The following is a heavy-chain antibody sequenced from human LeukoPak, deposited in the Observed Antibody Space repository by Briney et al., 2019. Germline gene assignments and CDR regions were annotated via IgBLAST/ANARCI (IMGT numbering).Heavy chain of an antibody. CDR1: GDSISSYY. CDR3: ARVTISGSYKFDY. J-gene: IGHJ4*02. Sequence: SETLSLTCTVSGDSISSYYWSWIRQPPGKGLEWIGYIYYSGSTNYNPSLESRVTISVDTSKNQFSLKLSSVTAADTAVYYCARVTISGSYKFDYWGQGTLVTVSS. V-gene: IGHV4-59*01. D-gene: IGHD3-10*01. CDR2: IYYSGST.